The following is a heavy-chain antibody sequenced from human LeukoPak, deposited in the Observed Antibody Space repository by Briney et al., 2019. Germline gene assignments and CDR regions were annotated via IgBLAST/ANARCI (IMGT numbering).Heavy chain of an antibody. CDR2: ISYDGGEQ. CDR1: GFTVSSNY. J-gene: IGHJ1*01. Sequence: GGSLRLSCAASGFTVSSNYMGWVRQAPGKGLEWVAVISYDGGEQHYGDSVKGRFSISRDDSKSTLYLQMNSLTVEDTALYYCAKPRTFYDILTVSFQQWGQGTWVTVSS. CDR3: AKPRTFYDILTVSFQQ. V-gene: IGHV3-30*18. D-gene: IGHD3-9*01.